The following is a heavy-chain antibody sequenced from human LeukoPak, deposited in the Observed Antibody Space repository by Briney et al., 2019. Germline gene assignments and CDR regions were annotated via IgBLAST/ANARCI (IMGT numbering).Heavy chain of an antibody. V-gene: IGHV1-46*01. CDR1: GYIFTTYY. CDR2: INPSAGST. D-gene: IGHD3-9*01. CDR3: ARAGYDTLDY. J-gene: IGHJ4*02. Sequence: VASVKASCKASGYIFTTYYMHWVRQAPGQGLEWMAIINPSAGSTTYAQKFQGRVTMTRDTSTSTVYMELSSLRSEDTAVYYCARAGYDTLDYWGQGTLVTVSS.